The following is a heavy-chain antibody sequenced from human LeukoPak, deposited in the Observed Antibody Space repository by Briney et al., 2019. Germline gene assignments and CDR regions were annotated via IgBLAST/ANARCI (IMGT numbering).Heavy chain of an antibody. CDR2: IHYDGTNE. V-gene: IGHV3-30*02. CDR3: VNSGFDP. CDR1: GFTFSSYG. D-gene: IGHD3-10*01. J-gene: IGHJ5*02. Sequence: PGGSLRFSCAASGFTFSSYGMHWVRQAPGKGLEWVAFIHYDGTNEYYADSVKGRFTISRDNFKNTLSLQMNGLRVEDTALYYCVNSGFDPWGQGTLVTVSS.